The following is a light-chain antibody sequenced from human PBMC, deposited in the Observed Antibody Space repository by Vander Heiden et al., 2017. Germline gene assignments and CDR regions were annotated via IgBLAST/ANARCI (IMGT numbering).Light chain of an antibody. CDR1: QSLLHSNGYNY. V-gene: IGKV2-28*01. CDR3: MQDLQTIT. J-gene: IGKJ5*01. Sequence: DIVMTQSPLSLPVTPGEPASISCRSSQSLLHSNGYNYLDWYLQKPGQSPQLLIYWGSKRAYGVPDRFSGSGSGTDFTLKSSRVEAEDVGVYYCMQDLQTITFGQGTLLEIK. CDR2: WGS.